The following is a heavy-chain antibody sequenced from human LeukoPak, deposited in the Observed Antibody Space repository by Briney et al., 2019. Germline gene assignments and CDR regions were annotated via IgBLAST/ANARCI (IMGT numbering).Heavy chain of an antibody. CDR3: ARDPENTYCGGDCYDSHFDY. V-gene: IGHV3-NL1*01. D-gene: IGHD2-21*01. CDR2: IYSGGST. CDR1: GFTFSSYG. Sequence: GGSLRLSCAASGFTFSSYGMHWVRQAPGKGLEWVSVIYSGGSTYYADSVKGRFTISRDNSKNTLYLQMNSLRAEDTAVYYCARDPENTYCGGDCYDSHFDYWGQGTLVTVSS. J-gene: IGHJ4*02.